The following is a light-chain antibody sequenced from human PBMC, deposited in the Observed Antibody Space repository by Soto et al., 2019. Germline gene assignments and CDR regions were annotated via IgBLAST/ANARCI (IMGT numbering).Light chain of an antibody. Sequence: EIVLTRSPGTLPLSRGERATLSCRASQSVRSSHLAWYQQKPGQAPRHLIYGASSRATGIPDRFSGSGSGADFTLTISRLEPEDFAVYYCQQYGSSLLTFGGGTKVDIK. CDR2: GAS. CDR3: QQYGSSLLT. J-gene: IGKJ4*01. CDR1: QSVRSSH. V-gene: IGKV3-20*01.